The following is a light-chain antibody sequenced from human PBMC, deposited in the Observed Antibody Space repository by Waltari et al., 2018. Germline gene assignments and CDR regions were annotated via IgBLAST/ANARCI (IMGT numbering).Light chain of an antibody. CDR1: QDIRYD. Sequence: IQMTQSPPSLSASVGDRVTIACRANQDIRYDLGLYQQKPGKAPKLLLYAASSLQTWVPSRFSGSGYGTDFTLTISSLQPEDFATYYCLQDYNFPDTFGQGTELEI. V-gene: IGKV1-6*01. CDR3: LQDYNFPDT. J-gene: IGKJ2*01. CDR2: AAS.